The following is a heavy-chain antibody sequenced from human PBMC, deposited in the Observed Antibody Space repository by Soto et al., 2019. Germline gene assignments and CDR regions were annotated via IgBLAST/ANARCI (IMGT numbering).Heavy chain of an antibody. D-gene: IGHD4-17*01. Sequence: QVRLVQSGAEVKPPGSSVRVSCKASGYTFTSYDINWVRQATGQGLEWMGWMNPNSGNTGYAQKFQGRVTMTRNTSISTAYMELSSLRSEDTAVYYCAIGADYGDLNNAFDIWGQGTMVTVSS. CDR3: AIGADYGDLNNAFDI. CDR2: MNPNSGNT. CDR1: GYTFTSYD. J-gene: IGHJ3*02. V-gene: IGHV1-8*01.